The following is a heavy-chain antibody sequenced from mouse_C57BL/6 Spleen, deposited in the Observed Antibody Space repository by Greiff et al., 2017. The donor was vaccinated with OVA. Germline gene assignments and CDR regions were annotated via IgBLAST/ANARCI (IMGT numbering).Heavy chain of an antibody. CDR3: ARRTTVWDFDV. V-gene: IGHV1-82*01. J-gene: IGHJ1*03. CDR2: IYPGDGDT. CDR1: GYAFSSSW. Sequence: QVQLKQSGPELVKPGASVKISCKASGYAFSSSWMNWVKQRPGKGLEWIGRIYPGDGDTNYNGKFKGKATLTADKSSSTAYMQLSSLTSEDSAVYFCARRTTVWDFDVWGTGTTVTVSS. D-gene: IGHD1-1*01.